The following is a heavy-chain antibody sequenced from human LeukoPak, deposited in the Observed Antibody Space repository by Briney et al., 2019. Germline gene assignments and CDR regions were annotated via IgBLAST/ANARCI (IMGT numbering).Heavy chain of an antibody. V-gene: IGHV3-11*01. CDR3: ARGTQWLADAFDI. D-gene: IGHD6-19*01. CDR1: GFTFSDYY. CDR2: IIRSGSTI. Sequence: PGGSLRLSCAASGFTFSDYYMSWIRQAPGKGLEWISSIIRSGSTIYYADYVKGRFTISRDNAKNSLYLQMNSLGAEDTAVYYCARGTQWLADAFDIWGQGTMVTVSS. J-gene: IGHJ3*02.